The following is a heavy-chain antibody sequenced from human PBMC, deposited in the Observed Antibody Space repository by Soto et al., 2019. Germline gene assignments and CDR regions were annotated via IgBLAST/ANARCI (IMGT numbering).Heavy chain of an antibody. Sequence: EVQLVESGGGLVKPGGSLRLSCAVSGFAFSSYTMNWVRQAPGKGLEWVSSISSSSDFINYADSMKGRFTISRDNAKNSLYLQMNSLRVEDTAVYYCARGAVSGYDFDYWGQGTLVTVSS. CDR3: ARGAVSGYDFDY. CDR1: GFAFSSYT. D-gene: IGHD5-12*01. CDR2: ISSSSDFI. J-gene: IGHJ4*02. V-gene: IGHV3-21*01.